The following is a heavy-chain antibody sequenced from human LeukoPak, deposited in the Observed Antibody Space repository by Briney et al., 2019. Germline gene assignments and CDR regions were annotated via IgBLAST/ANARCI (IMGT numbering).Heavy chain of an antibody. J-gene: IGHJ4*02. D-gene: IGHD4-17*01. CDR1: GFIFSSYS. V-gene: IGHV3-48*01. Sequence: PGGSLRLSCVGSGFIFSSYSMNWVRQAPGKGLEWISYISSSSGTIYYADSVKGRFTISRDNAKNSLYLQMNSLRAEDAAVYYCARDRRALYGDYEEGDYWGQGTLVTVSS. CDR2: ISSSSGTI. CDR3: ARDRRALYGDYEEGDY.